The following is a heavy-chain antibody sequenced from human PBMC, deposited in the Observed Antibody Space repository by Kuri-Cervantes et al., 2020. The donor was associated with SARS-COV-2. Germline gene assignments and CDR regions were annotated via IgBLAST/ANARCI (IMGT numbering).Heavy chain of an antibody. J-gene: IGHJ6*03. CDR1: GFTVTSSY. D-gene: IGHD1-7*01. Sequence: GESLKISCGATGFTVTSSYMSWVRQAPGKGLEWVSAISGSGGSTYYADSVKGRFTISRDNSKNTLYLQMNSLRAEDTAVYYCAKDGITWDYYYMDVWGKGTTVTVSS. CDR3: AKDGITWDYYYMDV. CDR2: ISGSGGST. V-gene: IGHV3-23*01.